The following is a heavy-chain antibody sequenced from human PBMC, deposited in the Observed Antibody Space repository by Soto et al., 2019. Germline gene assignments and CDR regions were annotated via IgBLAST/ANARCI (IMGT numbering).Heavy chain of an antibody. CDR3: ARDPDAGTTDY. CDR1: GFIFSSNW. D-gene: IGHD1-7*01. Sequence: GGSLRLSCAASGFIFSSNWMGWVRLTPGKGLEWVANINEHGSEQYYVDSVRGRFTISRDNAKNPLYLQMSSLRAEDTAIYYCARDPDAGTTDYWGQGALVTVSS. V-gene: IGHV3-7*01. CDR2: INEHGSEQ. J-gene: IGHJ4*02.